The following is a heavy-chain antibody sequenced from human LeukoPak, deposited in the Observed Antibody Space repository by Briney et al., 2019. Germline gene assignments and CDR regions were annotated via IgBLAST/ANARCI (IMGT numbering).Heavy chain of an antibody. V-gene: IGHV3-74*03. J-gene: IGHJ4*02. CDR2: INPDGRST. Sequence: GGSLGLSCAASGFPFSTYWMHWVRQAPGKGLVWVSRINPDGRSTTYADSVKGRFTISRDNAKNTLYLQMNSLRVEDTAVYYCATGGIDSRYYFDNWGQGTLVTVSS. D-gene: IGHD3-10*01. CDR3: ATGGIDSRYYFDN. CDR1: GFPFSTYW.